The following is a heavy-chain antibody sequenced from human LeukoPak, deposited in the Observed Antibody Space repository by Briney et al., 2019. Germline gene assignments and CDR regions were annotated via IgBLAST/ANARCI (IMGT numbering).Heavy chain of an antibody. D-gene: IGHD1-26*01. Sequence: KPSETLSLTCAVYGGSFSGYYWSWIRQPPGKWLEWIGEINHSGSTNYNPSLKSRVTISVDTSKNQFSLKLSSVTAADTAVYYCARHVRYSRSPWDYWGQGTLVTVST. J-gene: IGHJ4*02. CDR3: ARHVRYSRSPWDY. CDR2: INHSGST. V-gene: IGHV4-34*01. CDR1: GGSFSGYY.